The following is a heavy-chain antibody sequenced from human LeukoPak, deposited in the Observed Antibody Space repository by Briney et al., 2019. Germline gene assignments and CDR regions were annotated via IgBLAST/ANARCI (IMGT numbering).Heavy chain of an antibody. CDR1: GFTFSSYA. CDR3: AKGGARGYYYYMDV. Sequence: GGSLRLSCAASGFTFSSYAMSWVRLAPGKGLKWVSGISWNSGSIGYADSVKGRFTISRDNAKNSLYLQMNSLRAEDTALYYCAKGGARGYYYYMDVWGKGTTVTISS. V-gene: IGHV3-9*01. D-gene: IGHD3-10*01. J-gene: IGHJ6*03. CDR2: ISWNSGSI.